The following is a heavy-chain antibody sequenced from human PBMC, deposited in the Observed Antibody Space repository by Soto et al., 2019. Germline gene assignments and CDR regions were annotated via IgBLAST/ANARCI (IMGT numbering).Heavy chain of an antibody. J-gene: IGHJ4*02. CDR2: IWYDGSKK. Sequence: QGQLVESGGGVVQPGRSLRLSCEASGLTFSGYGMHWVRQAPGKGLEWVAVIWYDGSKKYYADSVKGRFTISRDNSKNTLYLPMTGLRAEDTAVYYCARGDCSGTSCYAFDYWGQGTLVTVSS. D-gene: IGHD2-2*01. V-gene: IGHV3-33*01. CDR1: GLTFSGYG. CDR3: ARGDCSGTSCYAFDY.